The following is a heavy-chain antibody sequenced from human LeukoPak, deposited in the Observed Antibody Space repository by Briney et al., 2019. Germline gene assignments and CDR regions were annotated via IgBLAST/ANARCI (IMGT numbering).Heavy chain of an antibody. CDR1: GFTFSSYA. J-gene: IGHJ6*03. D-gene: IGHD5-18*01. Sequence: PGGSLRLSCAASGFTFSSYAMTWVRQAPGKGLEWVSTIISGGGHTYYGDSVKGRFSISRDNSKNTLYLQMSSLRAEDTAVYYCAKCRGIQLFYYYMDVWGKGTTVTVSS. CDR3: AKCRGIQLFYYYMDV. V-gene: IGHV3-23*01. CDR2: IISGGGHT.